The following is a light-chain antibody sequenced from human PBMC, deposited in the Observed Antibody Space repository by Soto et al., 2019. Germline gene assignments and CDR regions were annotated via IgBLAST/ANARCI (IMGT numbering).Light chain of an antibody. Sequence: QSLLTQPAPLSGSSGQSITISCTGTSSEVGGYNYVSWYQQHPGKAPKLMIYDVSNRPSGVSNRFSGSKSGNTASLTISGLQAEDEADYYCSSYTSSSTRVFGGGTQLTVL. V-gene: IGLV2-14*01. CDR1: SSEVGGYNY. CDR2: DVS. CDR3: SSYTSSSTRV. J-gene: IGLJ2*01.